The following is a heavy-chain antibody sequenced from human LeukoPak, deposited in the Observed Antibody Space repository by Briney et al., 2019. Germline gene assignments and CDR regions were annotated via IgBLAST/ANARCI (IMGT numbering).Heavy chain of an antibody. CDR1: GFTFSNYG. V-gene: IGHV3-30*02. Sequence: GGSLRLSCAASGFTFSNYGMHWVRQAPGKGLEWVAFIRYDGSNKYYADSVKGRFTISRDNSKNTLYLQMNSLRAEDTAVYYCAKDTGERLGILTGYYESRRSYFDYWGQGTLVTVSS. CDR2: IRYDGSNK. CDR3: AKDTGERLGILTGYYESRRSYFDY. D-gene: IGHD3-9*01. J-gene: IGHJ4*02.